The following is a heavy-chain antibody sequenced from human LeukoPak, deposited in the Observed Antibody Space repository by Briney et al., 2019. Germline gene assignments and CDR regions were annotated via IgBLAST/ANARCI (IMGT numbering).Heavy chain of an antibody. Sequence: SETLSLTCTVSGGSISSSSYYWGWIRQPPGKGLEWIGSIYYSGSTYYNPSLKSRVTISVDTSKNQFSLKLSSVTAADTAVYYCARAPSSYYDFWSGSPDAFDIWGQGTMVTVSS. CDR3: ARAPSSYYDFWSGSPDAFDI. D-gene: IGHD3-3*01. J-gene: IGHJ3*02. V-gene: IGHV4-39*07. CDR1: GGSISSSSYY. CDR2: IYYSGST.